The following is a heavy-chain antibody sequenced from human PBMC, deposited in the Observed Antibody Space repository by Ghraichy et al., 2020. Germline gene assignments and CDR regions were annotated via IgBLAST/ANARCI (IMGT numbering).Heavy chain of an antibody. V-gene: IGHV3-74*01. CDR2: INSDGSST. Sequence: GGSLRLSCKASGFTFNNYWMHWVRQVPGKGLVWVAHINSDGSSTSYADSVKGRFTISRDNAKNTLYLQVSSLRVDDTAVYYCARDVKGRLRVLGTTKELRAMDVWGQGTTVIVSS. J-gene: IGHJ6*02. CDR3: ARDVKGRLRVLGTTKELRAMDV. CDR1: GFTFNNYW. D-gene: IGHD3-16*01.